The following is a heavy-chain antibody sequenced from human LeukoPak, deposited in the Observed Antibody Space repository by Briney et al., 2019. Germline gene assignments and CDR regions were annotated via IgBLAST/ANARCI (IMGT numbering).Heavy chain of an antibody. CDR3: ARGHDSSGQGH. D-gene: IGHD3-22*01. Sequence: PSETLSLTCTVSGGSLSGYWSWIRQPAGKGLEWLGRIHTSGRTHYNPSLESLLNMSVHTYKNQVSLKLASVTAADTAVYYCARGHDSSGQGHWGQETLVTVSS. V-gene: IGHV4-4*07. CDR1: GGSLSGY. CDR2: IHTSGRT. J-gene: IGHJ4*02.